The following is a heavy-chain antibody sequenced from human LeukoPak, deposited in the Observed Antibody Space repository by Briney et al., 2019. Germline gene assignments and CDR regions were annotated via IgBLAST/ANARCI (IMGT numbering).Heavy chain of an antibody. J-gene: IGHJ4*02. Sequence: GGSLRLSCEASGFTFSSYSMNWVRQAPGKGLEWIPSITSSSSYIYYADPVKGRFTISRDNAKNSLYLQMNSLGAEDTAVYYCARDKDRYSGYEKWGQGTLVTVSS. CDR1: GFTFSSYS. CDR3: ARDKDRYSGYEK. CDR2: ITSSSSYI. V-gene: IGHV3-21*01. D-gene: IGHD5-12*01.